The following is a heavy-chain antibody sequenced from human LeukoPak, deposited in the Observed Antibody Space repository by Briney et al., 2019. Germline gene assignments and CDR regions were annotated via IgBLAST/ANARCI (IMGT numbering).Heavy chain of an antibody. J-gene: IGHJ4*02. CDR2: IYSGGST. Sequence: GGSLRFSCAASGFTVSSNYMSWVRQAPGKGLKWVSVIYSGGSTYYADSVKGRFTISRDNSKNTLYLQMNSLRAEDTAVYYCARGSLGGYVFGYWGQGTLVTVSS. V-gene: IGHV3-53*01. CDR1: GFTVSSNY. D-gene: IGHD1-26*01. CDR3: ARGSLGGYVFGY.